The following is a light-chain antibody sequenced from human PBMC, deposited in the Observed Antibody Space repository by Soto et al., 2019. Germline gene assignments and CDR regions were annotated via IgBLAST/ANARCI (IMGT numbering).Light chain of an antibody. CDR2: QDS. J-gene: IGLJ2*01. CDR3: QAWDSSTAV. CDR1: KLGDKY. V-gene: IGLV3-1*01. Sequence: SSELTQPPSVSVSPGQTASITCSGDKLGDKYACWYQQKPGQSPVLVIYQDSKRPSGIPERFSGSNSGNTATLTISRTQAMDEADYYCQAWDSSTAVFGGGTKLTVL.